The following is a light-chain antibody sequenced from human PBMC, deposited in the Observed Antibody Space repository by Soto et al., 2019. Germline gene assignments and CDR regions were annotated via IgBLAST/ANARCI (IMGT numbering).Light chain of an antibody. CDR1: QSVSSNY. V-gene: IGKV3-20*01. J-gene: IGKJ3*01. CDR2: GAS. Sequence: EIVLTQSPGTLSLSPGERATLSCRASQSVSSNYLAWYQQKPGQAPRLLIYGASSRATGIPDRFSGSGSGTDFTLTISRLEPEDFAVYYCQHYGSSLLFTFGPGTKVDLK. CDR3: QHYGSSLLFT.